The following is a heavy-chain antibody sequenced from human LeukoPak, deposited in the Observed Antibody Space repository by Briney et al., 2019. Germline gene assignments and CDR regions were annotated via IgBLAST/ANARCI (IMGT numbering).Heavy chain of an antibody. CDR1: GGSISSYY. CDR2: IYYSGST. V-gene: IGHV4-59*01. D-gene: IGHD2-2*01. J-gene: IGHJ3*02. CDR3: ARGLPNDDAFDI. Sequence: NPSETLSLTCTVSGGSISSYYWSWIRQPPGKGLEWIGYIYYSGSTNYNPSLKSRVTISVDTSKNQFPLKLSSVTAADTAVYYCARGLPNDDAFDIWGQGTMVTVSS.